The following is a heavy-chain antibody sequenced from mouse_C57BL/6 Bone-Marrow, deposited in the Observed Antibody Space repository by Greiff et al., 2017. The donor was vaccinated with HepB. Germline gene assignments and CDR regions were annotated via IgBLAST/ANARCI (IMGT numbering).Heavy chain of an antibody. CDR3: ARDQLYYGSSYWYFDV. J-gene: IGHJ1*03. CDR1: GFTFSSYA. CDR2: ISDGGSYT. V-gene: IGHV5-4*01. D-gene: IGHD1-1*01. Sequence: EVQLVESGGGLVKPGGSLKLSCAASGFTFSSYAMSWVRQTPEKRLEWVATISDGGSYTYYPDNVKGRFTISRDNAKNTLYLQMSHLKSEETAMYYCARDQLYYGSSYWYFDVWGTGTTVTVSS.